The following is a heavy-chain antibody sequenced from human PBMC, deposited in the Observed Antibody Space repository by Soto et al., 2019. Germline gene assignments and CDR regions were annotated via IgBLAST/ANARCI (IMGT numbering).Heavy chain of an antibody. CDR1: GFTISSYS. J-gene: IGHJ4*02. V-gene: IGHV3-48*01. CDR3: ARDGLGFDY. Sequence: EVQLVESGGGLVQLGGSLSVSCAASGFTISSYSMSWVRQAPGKGLEWVSYISGSSSTKYYADSVQGRFTISRDYAKNSLYLRMNSLRAEDTAVYYCARDGLGFDYWGQGTLVTVSS. CDR2: ISGSSSTK.